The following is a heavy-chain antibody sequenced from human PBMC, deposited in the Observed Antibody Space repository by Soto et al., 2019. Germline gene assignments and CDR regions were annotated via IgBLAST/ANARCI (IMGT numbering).Heavy chain of an antibody. CDR3: TTDSPTYSGSYYSDY. CDR1: GFTFSNAW. CDR2: IKSKTDGGTT. Sequence: EVQLVESGGGLVKPGGSLRLSCAASGFTFSNAWMSWVRQAPGKGLEWVGRIKSKTDGGTTDYAAPVKGRFTISRDDSKNTLYLQMNSLKTEDTAVYYCTTDSPTYSGSYYSDYWGQGTLVTVSS. J-gene: IGHJ4*02. D-gene: IGHD1-26*01. V-gene: IGHV3-15*01.